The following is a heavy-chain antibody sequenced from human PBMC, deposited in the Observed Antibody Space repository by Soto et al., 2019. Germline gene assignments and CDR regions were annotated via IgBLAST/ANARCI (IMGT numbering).Heavy chain of an antibody. CDR3: ARRAAAGRPFDY. CDR2: ISSSGNSI. J-gene: IGHJ4*02. Sequence: GGSLRLSCAASGFTFSDYYMTWIRQAPGKGLEWVSYISSSGNSIYYADSVRGRFTVSRDNAKNSLFLQMNSLRAEDTAVYYCARRAAAGRPFDYWGLGTLVTVSS. V-gene: IGHV3-11*01. CDR1: GFTFSDYY. D-gene: IGHD6-13*01.